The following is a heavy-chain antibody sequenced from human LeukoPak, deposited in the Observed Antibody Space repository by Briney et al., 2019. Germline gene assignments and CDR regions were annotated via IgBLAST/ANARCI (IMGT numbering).Heavy chain of an antibody. J-gene: IGHJ3*02. D-gene: IGHD6-19*01. Sequence: GGSLRLSCVASGFTFSSYAMSWVRQAPGKGLEWVSAISGSGGSTYYADSVKGRFIISRDNSKNTLYLQMNSLRAEDTAVYYCAKTEDEYSSGWYLSSALDIWGQGTMVTVSS. CDR2: ISGSGGST. CDR1: GFTFSSYA. V-gene: IGHV3-23*01. CDR3: AKTEDEYSSGWYLSSALDI.